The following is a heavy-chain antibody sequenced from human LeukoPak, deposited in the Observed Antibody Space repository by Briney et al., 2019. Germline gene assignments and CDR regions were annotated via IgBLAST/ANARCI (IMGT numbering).Heavy chain of an antibody. Sequence: EASVKVSCKASGYTFTSYSIHWVRQAPGRRPEWMGWINVGDGKSKSSQSFQGRVAITRDTSASTVYMELSSLRSEDTAVYYCARVMGHPADLLWSGYTPARYYLDYWGQGTLVTVSS. CDR1: GYTFTSYS. CDR2: INVGDGKS. J-gene: IGHJ4*02. CDR3: ARVMGHPADLLWSGYTPARYYLDY. D-gene: IGHD3-3*01. V-gene: IGHV1-3*01.